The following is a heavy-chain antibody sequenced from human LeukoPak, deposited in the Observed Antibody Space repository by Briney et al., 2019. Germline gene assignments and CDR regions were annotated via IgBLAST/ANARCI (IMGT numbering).Heavy chain of an antibody. CDR2: IYYSGST. V-gene: IGHV4-39*07. J-gene: IGHJ4*02. Sequence: SETLSLTCTVSGGSISSSSYYWGWIRQPPGKGLEWIGSIYYSGSTYYNPSLKSRVTISVDTSKNQFSLKLSSVTAADTAVYYCARDGGELWSSSFFDYWGQGALVTVSS. D-gene: IGHD5-18*01. CDR3: ARDGGELWSSSFFDY. CDR1: GGSISSSSYY.